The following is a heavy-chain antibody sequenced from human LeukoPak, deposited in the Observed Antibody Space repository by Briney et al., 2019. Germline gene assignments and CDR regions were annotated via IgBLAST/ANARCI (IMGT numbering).Heavy chain of an antibody. CDR1: GSTFSRYA. CDR3: ARDLSDILTGYYDHAFDI. Sequence: PGGSLRLSCAASGSTFSRYAMSWVRQAPGKGLEWVSSISSSSSYIYYADSVKGRFTISRDNAKNSLYLQMNSLRAEDTAVYYCARDLSDILTGYYDHAFDIWGQGTMVTVSS. D-gene: IGHD3-9*01. J-gene: IGHJ3*02. V-gene: IGHV3-21*01. CDR2: ISSSSSYI.